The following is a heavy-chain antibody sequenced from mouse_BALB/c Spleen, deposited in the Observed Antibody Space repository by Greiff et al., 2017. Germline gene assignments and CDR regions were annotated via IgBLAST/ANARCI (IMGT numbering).Heavy chain of an antibody. V-gene: IGHV3-8*02. CDR2: ISYSGST. CDR1: GDSITSGY. J-gene: IGHJ4*01. Sequence: EVQLQESGPSLVKPSQTLSLTCSVTGDSITSGYWNWIRKFPGNKLEYMGYISYSGSTYYNPSLKSRISITRDTSKNQYYLQLNSVTTEDTATYYCARGDYDVGGAMDYWGQGTSVTVSS. CDR3: ARGDYDVGGAMDY. D-gene: IGHD2-4*01.